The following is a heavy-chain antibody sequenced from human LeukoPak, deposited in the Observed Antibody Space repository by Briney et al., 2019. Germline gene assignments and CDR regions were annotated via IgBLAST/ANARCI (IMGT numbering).Heavy chain of an antibody. Sequence: ASVKVSCKASGYTFTSYDINWVRQATGQGLEWMGIINPSGGSTSYAQKFQGRVTMTRDMSTSTVYMELSSLRSEDTAVYYCARESTTYYYGSGSYYFDYWGQGTLVTVSS. V-gene: IGHV1-46*01. J-gene: IGHJ4*02. CDR3: ARESTTYYYGSGSYYFDY. CDR2: INPSGGST. CDR1: GYTFTSYD. D-gene: IGHD3-10*01.